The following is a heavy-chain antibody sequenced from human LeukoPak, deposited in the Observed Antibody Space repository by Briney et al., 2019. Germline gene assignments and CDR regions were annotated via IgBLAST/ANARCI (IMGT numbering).Heavy chain of an antibody. CDR3: ARVGPVSEYGMDV. V-gene: IGHV1-8*02. D-gene: IGHD1-14*01. Sequence: EASVKVSCKASGYTFTGYYMHWVRQATGQGLEWMGWMNPNSGNTGYAQKFQGRVTMTRNTSISTAYMELSSLRSEDTAVYYCARVGPVSEYGMDVWGQGTTVTVSS. CDR2: MNPNSGNT. CDR1: GYTFTGYY. J-gene: IGHJ6*02.